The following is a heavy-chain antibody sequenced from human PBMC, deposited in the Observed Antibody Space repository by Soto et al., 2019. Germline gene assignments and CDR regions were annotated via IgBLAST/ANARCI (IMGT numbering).Heavy chain of an antibody. Sequence: ASVKVSCKASGGTFSSYAISWVRQAPGQGLEWMGGIIPIFGTANYAQKFQGRVTITADESTITAYMELSSLRSEDTAVDYCARSSRGFGVVSEDYYYGMDVWGQGTTVTVSS. CDR2: IIPIFGTA. D-gene: IGHD3-3*01. CDR1: GGTFSSYA. J-gene: IGHJ6*02. CDR3: ARSSRGFGVVSEDYYYGMDV. V-gene: IGHV1-69*13.